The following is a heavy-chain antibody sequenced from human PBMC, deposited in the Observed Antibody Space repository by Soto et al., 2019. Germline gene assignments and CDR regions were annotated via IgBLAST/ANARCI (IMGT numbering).Heavy chain of an antibody. CDR1: GGSISSGGYS. D-gene: IGHD4-17*01. Sequence: SETLSLTCAVSGGSISSGGYSWSWIRQPPGKGLEWIGYIYHSGSTYYNPSLKSRVTISVDRSKNQFSLKLSSVTAADTAVYYCATSTTVTTSWDPQKFYHSYGMDVWGQGTTVTVSS. J-gene: IGHJ6*02. V-gene: IGHV4-30-2*01. CDR3: ATSTTVTTSWDPQKFYHSYGMDV. CDR2: IYHSGST.